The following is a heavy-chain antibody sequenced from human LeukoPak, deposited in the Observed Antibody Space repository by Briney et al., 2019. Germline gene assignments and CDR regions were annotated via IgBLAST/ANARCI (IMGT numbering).Heavy chain of an antibody. D-gene: IGHD2-15*01. J-gene: IGHJ4*02. CDR1: GFTFSSYS. CDR3: ARGYCSGGSCYDC. CDR2: ISSSSSNI. Sequence: GRSLRLSCAASGFTFSSYSMNWVRQAPGKGLEWVSYISSSSSNIYYADSVKGRFTVSRDNAKSSLYLQMNSLRAEDTAVYYCARGYCSGGSCYDCWGQGTLVTVSS. V-gene: IGHV3-48*04.